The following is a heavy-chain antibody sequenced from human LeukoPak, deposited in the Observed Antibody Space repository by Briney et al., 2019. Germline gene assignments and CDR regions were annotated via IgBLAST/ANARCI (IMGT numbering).Heavy chain of an antibody. V-gene: IGHV1-2*02. J-gene: IGHJ4*02. CDR2: MNPKNGVT. D-gene: IGHD3-10*01. CDR3: ATIRSDY. Sequence: ASVKVSCKASGYTFTDNLLHWVRQAPGQGLEWMGWMNPKNGVTYYKQKFQGRVTMTRDTSISTAYMDLSGLASDDTAAYYCATIRSDYWGQGTLVTVSS. CDR1: GYTFTDNL.